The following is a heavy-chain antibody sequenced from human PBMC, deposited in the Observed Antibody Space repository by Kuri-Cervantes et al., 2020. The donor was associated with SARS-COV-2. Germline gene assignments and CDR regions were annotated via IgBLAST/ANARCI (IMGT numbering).Heavy chain of an antibody. CDR3: ARDSGATEYSSGWYRGDYYYYGMDV. Sequence: GESLKISCAASGFTVSSNYMSWVRQAPGKGLEWVSVIYSGGSTYYADSVKGRFTISRDNSKNTLYLQMNSLRAEDTAVYYCARDSGATEYSSGWYRGDYYYYGMDVWGQGTTVTVSS. CDR2: IYSGGST. J-gene: IGHJ6*02. D-gene: IGHD6-19*01. V-gene: IGHV3-66*01. CDR1: GFTVSSNY.